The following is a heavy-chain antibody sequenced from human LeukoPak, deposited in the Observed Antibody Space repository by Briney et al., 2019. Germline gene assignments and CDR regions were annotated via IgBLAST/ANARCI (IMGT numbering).Heavy chain of an antibody. J-gene: IGHJ3*02. CDR1: GFTFSSYA. CDR3: ARAGGFDAFDI. V-gene: IGHV3-30-3*01. Sequence: GRSLRLSCAASGFTFSSYAMHWVRQAPGKGLEWVAVISYDGSNKYYADSVKGRFTISRDNSKNTLYLQMNSLRAEDTAVYYCARAGGFDAFDIWGQGTMVTVSS. D-gene: IGHD2-15*01. CDR2: ISYDGSNK.